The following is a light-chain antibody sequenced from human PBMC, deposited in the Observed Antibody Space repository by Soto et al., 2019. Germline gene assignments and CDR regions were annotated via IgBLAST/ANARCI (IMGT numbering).Light chain of an antibody. CDR1: QGISSY. CDR2: AAS. J-gene: IGKJ1*01. CDR3: QQYYSYSWT. Sequence: AIRMTQSPSSFSASTGDRVTITCRASQGISSYLAWYEQKPGKAPKILIYAASSLQSGVPSRFSGSGSGSNSTITISRLLSEDLATYYCQQYYSYSWTFGQGTKVEIK. V-gene: IGKV1-8*01.